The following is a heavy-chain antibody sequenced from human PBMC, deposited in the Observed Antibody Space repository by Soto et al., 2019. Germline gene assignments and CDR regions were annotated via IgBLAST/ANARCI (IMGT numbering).Heavy chain of an antibody. V-gene: IGHV4-39*01. Sequence: SETLSLTCTVSGGSISSSSSYWGWIRQPPGKGLEWVGSIYYLGNTYYNPSLGSRVTISVDTSKNRFSLKLRSVTAADTAVFYSAGRDSYESNRYHLNYCGQGALVTVSS. CDR3: AGRDSYESNRYHLNY. CDR1: GGSISSSSSY. CDR2: IYYLGNT. D-gene: IGHD3-22*01. J-gene: IGHJ4*02.